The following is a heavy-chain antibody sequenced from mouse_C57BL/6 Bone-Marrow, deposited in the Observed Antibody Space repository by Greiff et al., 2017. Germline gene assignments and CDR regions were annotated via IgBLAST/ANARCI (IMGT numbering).Heavy chain of an antibody. J-gene: IGHJ2*01. Sequence: VQLQQSGAELVRPGASVTLSCKASGYTFTDYEMHWVKQTPVHGLEWIGAIDPETGGTAYNQKFKGKAILTADKSSSTAYMELRSLTSEDSAVYYCTREGLRPGYFDYWGQGTTLTVSS. CDR2: IDPETGGT. D-gene: IGHD1-2*01. CDR1: GYTFTDYE. V-gene: IGHV1-15*01. CDR3: TREGLRPGYFDY.